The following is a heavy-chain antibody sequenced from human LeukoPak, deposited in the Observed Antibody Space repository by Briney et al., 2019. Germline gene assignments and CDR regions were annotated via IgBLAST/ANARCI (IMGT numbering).Heavy chain of an antibody. CDR3: ARDIVPPGIFWEF. CDR1: GFTFSSYA. D-gene: IGHD2-2*01. J-gene: IGHJ4*02. Sequence: PGRSLSLSCAASGFTFSSYAMHWVRQAPGKGLEWVAVISYDGSNKYYADSVKGRFTISRDNSKNTLYLQMNSLRAEDTAVYYCARDIVPPGIFWEFWGQGSLVTVSS. V-gene: IGHV3-30-3*01. CDR2: ISYDGSNK.